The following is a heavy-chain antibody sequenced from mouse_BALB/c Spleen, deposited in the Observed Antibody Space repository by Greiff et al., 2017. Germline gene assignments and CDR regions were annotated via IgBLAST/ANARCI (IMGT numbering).Heavy chain of an antibody. CDR2: ISSGGSYT. Sequence: EVKLVESGGDLVKPGGSLKLSCAASGFTFSSYAMSWVRQSPEKRLEWVAEISSGGSYTYYPDTVTGRFTISRDNAKNTLYLQMSSLRSEDTALYYCARHDGYYWYFDVWGAGTTVTVSS. D-gene: IGHD2-3*01. J-gene: IGHJ1*01. CDR1: GFTFSSYA. CDR3: ARHDGYYWYFDV. V-gene: IGHV5-9-4*01.